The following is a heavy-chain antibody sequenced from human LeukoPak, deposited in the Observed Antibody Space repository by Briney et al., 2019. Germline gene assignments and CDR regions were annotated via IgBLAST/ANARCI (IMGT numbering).Heavy chain of an antibody. CDR1: GFTFSTYS. CDR2: ISSSGSTI. D-gene: IGHD6-19*01. CDR3: ARDGGYSSGIQP. Sequence: GGSLRLSCAASGFTFSTYSMNWVRQAPGKGLEWVSYISSSGSTIYYADSVKGRFTISRGNAKNSLYLQMDSLRAEDTAVYYCARDGGYSSGIQPWGQGTLVTVSS. V-gene: IGHV3-48*04. J-gene: IGHJ5*02.